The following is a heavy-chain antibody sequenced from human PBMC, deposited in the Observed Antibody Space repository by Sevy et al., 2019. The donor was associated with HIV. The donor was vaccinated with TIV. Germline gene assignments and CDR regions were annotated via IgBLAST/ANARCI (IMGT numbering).Heavy chain of an antibody. J-gene: IGHJ4*02. Sequence: GSLRLSCAASGFTFNSYAMNWVRQAPGKGLEWLSAIRGAGSITFYADSVKGRFTISRDNSRNTRYLQMNSLRAEDTAIYYCARNFVPDTTSYFGPLDYWGRGTLVTVSS. V-gene: IGHV3-23*01. D-gene: IGHD3-9*01. CDR3: ARNFVPDTTSYFGPLDY. CDR1: GFTFNSYA. CDR2: IRGAGSIT.